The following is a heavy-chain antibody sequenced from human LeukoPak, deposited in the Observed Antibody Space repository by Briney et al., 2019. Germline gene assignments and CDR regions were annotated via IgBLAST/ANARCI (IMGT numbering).Heavy chain of an antibody. CDR3: ARASGSYDY. V-gene: IGHV3-33*01. CDR1: GFTFSIYG. Sequence: GRSLRLSCAASGFTFSIYGMHWVRKAPGKGLEWVAVIWNDGSNKYYADSVKGRFTISRDDSKNTMYLQMNSLRGEGTAVYYCARASGSYDYWGRGTLVTVSS. J-gene: IGHJ4*02. CDR2: IWNDGSNK. D-gene: IGHD1-26*01.